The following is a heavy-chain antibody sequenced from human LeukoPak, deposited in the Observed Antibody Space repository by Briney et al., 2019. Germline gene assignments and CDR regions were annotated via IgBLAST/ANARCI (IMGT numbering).Heavy chain of an antibody. D-gene: IGHD3-3*01. CDR2: INPSGGST. CDR1: GYTFTSYY. CDR3: AREDDFWSGRKNWFDP. Sequence: ASVKVSCKASGYTFTSYYMHWVRQAPGQGLEWMGIINPSGGSTSYAQKFQGRVTITADKSTSTAYMELSSLRSEDTAVYYYAREDDFWSGRKNWFDPWGQGTLVTVSS. V-gene: IGHV1-46*01. J-gene: IGHJ5*02.